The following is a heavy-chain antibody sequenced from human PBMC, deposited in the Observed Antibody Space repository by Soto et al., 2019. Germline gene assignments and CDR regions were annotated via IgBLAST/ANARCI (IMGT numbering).Heavy chain of an antibody. D-gene: IGHD6-6*01. CDR2: ITADNGNT. Sequence: QVRLVQSGAEVKKPGSSVKVSCKSSGYIFTSYRINWVRQAPGQGPEWLGWITADNGNTDYPQKLQGRVTMTTDTCTSTAYMELRSVTADNTAVYYCARDLRSIAAPGGGMDVWGQGTTVTVTS. CDR3: ARDLRSIAAPGGGMDV. J-gene: IGHJ6*02. V-gene: IGHV1-18*01. CDR1: GYIFTSYR.